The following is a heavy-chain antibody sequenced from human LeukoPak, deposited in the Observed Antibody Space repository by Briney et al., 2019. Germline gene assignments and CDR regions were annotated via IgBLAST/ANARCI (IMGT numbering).Heavy chain of an antibody. J-gene: IGHJ6*02. V-gene: IGHV3-7*01. D-gene: IGHD1-7*01. CDR2: INQDGSEK. Sequence: GGSLRLSCAASGFTFSTYWMSWVRQAPGKGLEWVANINQDGSEKYSVDSVKGRFTISRDNAKSSLYLQMNSLRADDTAVYYCARDSYWNFSGYYYYGMDVWGQGTTVTVSS. CDR1: GFTFSTYW. CDR3: ARDSYWNFSGYYYYGMDV.